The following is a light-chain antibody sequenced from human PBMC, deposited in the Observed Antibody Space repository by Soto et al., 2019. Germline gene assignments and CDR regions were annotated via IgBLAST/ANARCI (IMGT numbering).Light chain of an antibody. V-gene: IGKV3-20*01. CDR3: QQYGSSPPYT. Sequence: EIVLTQSPGTLSLSPGERATLSCRASHSVTSRYLAWYQQKPGQAPRLLIYGAYSRPTGIPDRFSGSGSGTDFDLTISRLEPEDFAVYYCQQYGSSPPYTFGQGTKLEIK. CDR1: HSVTSRY. J-gene: IGKJ2*01. CDR2: GAY.